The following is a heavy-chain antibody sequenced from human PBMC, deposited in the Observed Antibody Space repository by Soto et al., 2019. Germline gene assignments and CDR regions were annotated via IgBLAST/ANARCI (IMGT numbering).Heavy chain of an antibody. V-gene: IGHV3-30*18. J-gene: IGHJ4*02. Sequence: QVPLVESGGGVVQPGRSLRLSCAASGFTFSSYGMHWVRQAPGKGLEWVAVISYDGSNKYYADSVKGRFTISRDNSKNTLYLQMNSLRAEDTAVYYCAKGGVERGFDYWGQGTLVTVSS. D-gene: IGHD2-15*01. CDR1: GFTFSSYG. CDR2: ISYDGSNK. CDR3: AKGGVERGFDY.